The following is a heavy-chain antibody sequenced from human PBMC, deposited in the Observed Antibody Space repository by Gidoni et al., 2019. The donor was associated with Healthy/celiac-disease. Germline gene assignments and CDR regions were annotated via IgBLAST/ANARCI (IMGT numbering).Heavy chain of an antibody. D-gene: IGHD2-2*01. J-gene: IGHJ4*02. CDR2: INPNSCGT. CDR1: GYTFTGYY. V-gene: IGHV1-2*02. CDR3: ARLGYCSSTSCPNFDY. Sequence: QVQLVQSGAEVKKPGASVKVSCKASGYTFTGYYMHWVRQAPGQGLEWMGWINPNSCGTNYAQKFQGRVTMTRDTSISTAYMELSRLRSDDTAVYYCARLGYCSSTSCPNFDYWGQGTLVTVSS.